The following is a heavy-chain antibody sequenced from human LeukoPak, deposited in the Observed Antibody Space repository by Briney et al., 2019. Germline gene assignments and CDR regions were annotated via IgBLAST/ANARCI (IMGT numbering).Heavy chain of an antibody. Sequence: PSETLSLTCTVSGGSISSYYWSWIRQPPGKGLEWLGYISYSGSTNYNPSLKSRVTISVDTSKHQFSLKLSAVTAADTAVYYCARGPHKFDYWGQGSLVTVSS. J-gene: IGHJ4*02. CDR1: GGSISSYY. V-gene: IGHV4-59*01. CDR2: ISYSGST. CDR3: ARGPHKFDY.